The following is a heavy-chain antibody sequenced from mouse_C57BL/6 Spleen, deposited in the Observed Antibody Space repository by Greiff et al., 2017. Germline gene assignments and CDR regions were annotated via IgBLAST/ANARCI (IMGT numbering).Heavy chain of an antibody. Sequence: EVQLVEPGAGLVKPGASLKLSCAASGFTFTDYGMHWGRQAPEKGLEWVGYISSGSSTIYYADTVKGRYTISRDNAKNTLCLQMTSLRSVDTAMYYWARNGKKGSYYLDYWGQGTTLTVSS. J-gene: IGHJ2*01. CDR1: GFTFTDYG. CDR3: ARNGKKGSYYLDY. CDR2: ISSGSSTI. V-gene: IGHV5-17*01.